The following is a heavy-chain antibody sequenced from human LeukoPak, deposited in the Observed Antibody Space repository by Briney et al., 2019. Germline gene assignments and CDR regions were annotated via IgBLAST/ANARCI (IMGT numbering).Heavy chain of an antibody. CDR1: GFTFSTYP. Sequence: PGGSLRLSCAASGFTFSTYPMHWVRQAPGKGLEWVSVISKDGREKHFADPVKGRFTISRDNSRNTLYLQMNSLRAEDTAVYYCARGGSIGYYPYWGQGILVTVSS. J-gene: IGHJ4*02. CDR2: ISKDGREK. D-gene: IGHD3-22*01. CDR3: ARGGSIGYYPY. V-gene: IGHV3-30*04.